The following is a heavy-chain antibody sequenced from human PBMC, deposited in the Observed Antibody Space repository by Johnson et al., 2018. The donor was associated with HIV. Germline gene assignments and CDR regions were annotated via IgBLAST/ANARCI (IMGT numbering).Heavy chain of an antibody. D-gene: IGHD6-19*01. CDR2: ISYDGSNK. J-gene: IGHJ3*01. V-gene: IGHV3-30-3*02. CDR3: ARKQWLEIPSDALDV. CDR1: GFTFSRYA. Sequence: VQLVESGGGVVQPGGSLRLSCAASGFTFSRYAMHWVRQAPGKGLEWVAVISYDGSNKYYADSVKGPFTISRDNSKNTLDLQMNSLRAEDTAVYYCARKQWLEIPSDALDVWGQGTMVTVSS.